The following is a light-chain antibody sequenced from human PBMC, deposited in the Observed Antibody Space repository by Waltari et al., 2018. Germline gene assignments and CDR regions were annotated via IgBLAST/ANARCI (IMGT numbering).Light chain of an antibody. J-gene: IGKJ4*01. Sequence: DVQMTQSPSTLSASVGDRVTISSRASQTISSWLAWYQQKPGKAPRLLIYKASTLESGVSSRFSGSGAGTDFTLTISSLQPNDSATYYCQQFHLYPLTFGGGTKVEIK. CDR1: QTISSW. V-gene: IGKV1-5*03. CDR3: QQFHLYPLT. CDR2: KAS.